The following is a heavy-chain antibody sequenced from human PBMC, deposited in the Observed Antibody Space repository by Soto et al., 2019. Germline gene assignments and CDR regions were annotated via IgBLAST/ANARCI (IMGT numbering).Heavy chain of an antibody. CDR2: ISYSGYT. CDR3: ARDWKGTVAGGGAFGI. J-gene: IGHJ3*02. V-gene: IGHV4-31*03. CDR1: GGSIRNDNFY. D-gene: IGHD6-19*01. Sequence: QVQLQESGQGLVKPSQTLSLTCTGSGGSIRNDNFYWSYLRLRPGKGLEGIVYISYSGYTYYHTSFKGRVNISVEPSNNHCLLILDSVTAADSAVYCCARDWKGTVAGGGAFGIWR.